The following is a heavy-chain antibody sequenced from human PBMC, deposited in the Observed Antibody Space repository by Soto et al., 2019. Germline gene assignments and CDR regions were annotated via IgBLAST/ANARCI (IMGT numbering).Heavy chain of an antibody. D-gene: IGHD6-19*01. CDR3: ARAGGLGAVAADY. Sequence: QLQLQESGSGLVKPSQTLSLTCAVSAGSISSGGYSWSWIRQPPGKGLEWIGYIYHSGSTYYNPSLKSRVTISVDRSKNQFSLKLSSVTAADTAGYYCARAGGLGAVAADYWGQGTLVTVSS. V-gene: IGHV4-30-2*01. CDR2: IYHSGST. CDR1: AGSISSGGYS. J-gene: IGHJ4*02.